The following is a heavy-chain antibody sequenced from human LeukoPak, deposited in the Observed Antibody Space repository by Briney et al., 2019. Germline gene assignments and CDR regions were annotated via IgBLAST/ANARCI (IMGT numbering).Heavy chain of an antibody. V-gene: IGHV3-30*02. Sequence: GGSLRLSCAASGFTFSSHGMHWVRQAPGKGLEWVAFIRYDGSNKYYADSVKGRFTISRDNSKNTLYLQMNSLRAEDTAVYYCAKSFGIAAAGIGYWGQGTLVTVSS. CDR1: GFTFSSHG. D-gene: IGHD6-13*01. J-gene: IGHJ4*02. CDR2: IRYDGSNK. CDR3: AKSFGIAAAGIGY.